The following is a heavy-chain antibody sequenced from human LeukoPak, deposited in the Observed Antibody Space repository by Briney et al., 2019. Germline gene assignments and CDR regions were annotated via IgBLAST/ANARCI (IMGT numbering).Heavy chain of an antibody. V-gene: IGHV4-34*01. Sequence: SETLSLTCAVYGGSFSDYYWSWIRQPPGKGLEWIGEINHSGSTNYNPSLKSRVTISVDTSKNQFSLKLSSVTAADTAVYYCARSGDSSSSRRYYYYYMDVWGKGTTVTVSS. D-gene: IGHD6-6*01. J-gene: IGHJ6*03. CDR1: GGSFSDYY. CDR3: ARSGDSSSSRRYYYYYMDV. CDR2: INHSGST.